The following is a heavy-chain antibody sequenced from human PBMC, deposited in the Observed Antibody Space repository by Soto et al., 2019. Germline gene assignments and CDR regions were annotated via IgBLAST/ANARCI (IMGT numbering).Heavy chain of an antibody. J-gene: IGHJ3*02. Sequence: QVQLQQWGAGLLKPSETLSLTCAVYGGSFSGYYWSWIRQPPGKGLEWIGEINHSGSTNHNPSLKSRVTISVDTAKNQFSLKRSSVTAADTAVYYCARGYIVATIFSAFDIWGQGTMVTVSS. D-gene: IGHD5-12*01. CDR1: GGSFSGYY. V-gene: IGHV4-34*01. CDR2: INHSGST. CDR3: ARGYIVATIFSAFDI.